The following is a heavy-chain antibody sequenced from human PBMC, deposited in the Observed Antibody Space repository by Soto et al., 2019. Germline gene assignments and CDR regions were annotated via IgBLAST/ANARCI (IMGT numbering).Heavy chain of an antibody. Sequence: VGSLRLSCAASGFTFSSYAMSWVRQAPGKGLEWVSAISGSGGSTYYADSVKGRFTISRDNSKNTLYLQMNSLRAEDTAVYYCANNPLAVAGTNYYYGMDVWGQGTTVTVSS. D-gene: IGHD6-19*01. CDR3: ANNPLAVAGTNYYYGMDV. V-gene: IGHV3-23*01. CDR2: ISGSGGST. J-gene: IGHJ6*02. CDR1: GFTFSSYA.